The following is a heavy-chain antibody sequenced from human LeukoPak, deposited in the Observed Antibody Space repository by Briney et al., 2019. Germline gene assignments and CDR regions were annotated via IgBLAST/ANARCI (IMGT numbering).Heavy chain of an antibody. V-gene: IGHV3-23*01. J-gene: IGHJ6*03. CDR1: GFTFSSYA. CDR3: AREAEGLYQLLEEGYYYYMDV. Sequence: GGSLRLSCAASGFTFSSYAMSWVRQAPGKGLEWVSSITGGQSITYYADSVRGRFTISRDNSKNMVYLQMNSLIAEDTAVYYCAREAEGLYQLLEEGYYYYMDVWGKGTTVTVSS. D-gene: IGHD2-2*01. CDR2: ITGGQSIT.